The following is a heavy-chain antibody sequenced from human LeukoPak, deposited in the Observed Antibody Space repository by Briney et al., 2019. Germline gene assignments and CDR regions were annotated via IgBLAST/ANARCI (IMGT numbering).Heavy chain of an antibody. CDR3: ARDSGEVAAAGSSDY. D-gene: IGHD6-13*01. CDR1: GFTFSSYS. V-gene: IGHV3-48*04. CDR2: ISSSSSTI. Sequence: RGSLRLSCAASGFTFSSYSMNWVRQAPGKGLEWVSYISSSSSTIYYADSVKGRFTISRDNAKNSLYLQMNSLRAEDTAVYYCARDSGEVAAAGSSDYWGQGTLVTVSS. J-gene: IGHJ4*02.